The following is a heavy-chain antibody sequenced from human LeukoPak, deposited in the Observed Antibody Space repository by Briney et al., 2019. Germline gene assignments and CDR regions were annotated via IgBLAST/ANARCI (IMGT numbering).Heavy chain of an antibody. Sequence: GGSLRLSCVVSGFTFSSYEMNWVRQAPGKGLEWVSVISGGSSSTFYADSVKGRFTISRDNAKNSLYLQMDSLRAEDTAVYYCARNTPSLTTYGMDVWGQGTTVTVSS. V-gene: IGHV3-21*01. CDR1: GFTFSSYE. D-gene: IGHD1-14*01. CDR2: ISGGSSST. CDR3: ARNTPSLTTYGMDV. J-gene: IGHJ6*02.